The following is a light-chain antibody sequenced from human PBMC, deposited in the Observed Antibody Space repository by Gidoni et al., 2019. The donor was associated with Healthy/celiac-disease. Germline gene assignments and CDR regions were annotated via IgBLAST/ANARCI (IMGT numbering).Light chain of an antibody. CDR2: AAS. V-gene: IGKV1-39*01. CDR1: QSVSRY. J-gene: IGKJ1*01. CDR3: QQSYSTFWT. Sequence: DIQMTQSPSSLSASVGDRVTITCRASQSVSRYLNWYQQKPGKAPKLMIYAASSLQSGVPSRFSGSGSGTDFTLTINSLQPEDFATYYCQQSYSTFWTFGQXTKVEIK.